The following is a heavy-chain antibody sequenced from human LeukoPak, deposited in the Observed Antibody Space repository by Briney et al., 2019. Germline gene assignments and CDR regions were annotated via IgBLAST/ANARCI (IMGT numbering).Heavy chain of an antibody. D-gene: IGHD6-13*01. CDR1: GFTFDDYA. V-gene: IGHV3-9*01. J-gene: IGHJ4*02. Sequence: GRSLRLSCAASGFTFDDYAMHWVRQAPGKGLEWVSGISWNSGSIGYADSVKGRFTISRDNAKNSLYLQMNSLRAEDTALYYCAKDTSYSSSWLDYWVQGTLVTVSS. CDR2: ISWNSGSI. CDR3: AKDTSYSSSWLDY.